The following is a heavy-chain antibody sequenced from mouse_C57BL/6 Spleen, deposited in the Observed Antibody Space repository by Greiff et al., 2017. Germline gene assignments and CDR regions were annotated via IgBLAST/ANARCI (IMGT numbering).Heavy chain of an antibody. CDR2: INPSSGYT. V-gene: IGHV1-4*01. CDR3: ARSGDYYGSSHWYCDV. J-gene: IGHJ1*03. Sequence: VQLQQSGAELARPGASVKMSCKASGYTFTSYTMHWVKQRPGQGLEWIGYINPSSGYTKYNQKFKDKATLTADKSSSTAYMQLSSLTSEDSAVYYCARSGDYYGSSHWYCDVWGTGTTVTVSS. CDR1: GYTFTSYT. D-gene: IGHD1-1*01.